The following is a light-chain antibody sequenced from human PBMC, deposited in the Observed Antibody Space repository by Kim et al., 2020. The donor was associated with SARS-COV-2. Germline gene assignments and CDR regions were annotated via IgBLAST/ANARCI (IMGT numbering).Light chain of an antibody. CDR1: QSIGSW. Sequence: ASGGDRVSITWGASQSIGSWLAWYQQKPGKAPELLIYTASSLESGVPARFGGSGSGTEFTLTISSLQPEDCATYYCKQYNDYPLTFGGGTKVDIK. CDR3: KQYNDYPLT. CDR2: TAS. V-gene: IGKV1-5*03. J-gene: IGKJ4*01.